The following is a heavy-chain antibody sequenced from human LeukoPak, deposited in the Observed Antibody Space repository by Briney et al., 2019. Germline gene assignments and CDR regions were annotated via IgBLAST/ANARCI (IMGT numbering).Heavy chain of an antibody. V-gene: IGHV4-39*07. D-gene: IGHD3-22*01. CDR3: ARDYPYDSSGYYYESNAFDI. J-gene: IGHJ3*02. CDR1: GGSISSSSYY. CDR2: IYYSGST. Sequence: PSETLSLTCTVSGGSISSSSYYWGWIRQPPGKGLEWIGSIYYSGSTNYNPSLKSRVTISVDTSKNQFSLKLSSVTAADTAVYYCARDYPYDSSGYYYESNAFDIWGQGTMVTVSS.